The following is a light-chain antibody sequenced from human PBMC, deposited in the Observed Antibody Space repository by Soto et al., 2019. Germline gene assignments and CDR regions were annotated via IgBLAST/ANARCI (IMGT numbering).Light chain of an antibody. CDR1: QRVNTN. CDR3: QQYHIWPGT. V-gene: IGKV3-15*01. Sequence: EIVMTQSPATLSVSPGERATLSCRASQRVNTNLAWYQQKPGQAPRLLIYGASTRATGVPARFSGSGSGTEFTLTISSLQSADFAVYYCQQYHIWPGTFGQGTKVDIK. CDR2: GAS. J-gene: IGKJ1*01.